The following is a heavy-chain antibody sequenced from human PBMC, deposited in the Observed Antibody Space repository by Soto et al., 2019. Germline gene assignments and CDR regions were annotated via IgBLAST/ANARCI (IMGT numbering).Heavy chain of an antibody. CDR3: ARVGGSPSGYFDY. J-gene: IGHJ4*02. V-gene: IGHV3-21*01. CDR2: ISSSSSYI. Sequence: PGGSLRLSCAASGFTFSSYSMNWVRQAPGKGLEWVSSISSSSSYIYYADSVKGRFTISRDNAKNSLYLQMNSLRAEDTAVYYCARVGGSPSGYFDYWGQGTLVTVSS. D-gene: IGHD2-15*01. CDR1: GFTFSSYS.